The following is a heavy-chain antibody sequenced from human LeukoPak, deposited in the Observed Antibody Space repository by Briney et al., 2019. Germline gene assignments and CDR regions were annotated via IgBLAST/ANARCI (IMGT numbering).Heavy chain of an antibody. CDR3: ASKEDVHSYYYYGMDV. Sequence: ASVKVSCKASGYTFTSYDINWVRQATGQGLEWMGWMNPNSGNTGYAQKFQGRVTMTRNTSISTAYMELSSLRSEDTAVYHCASKEDVHSYYYYGMDVWGQGTTVTVSS. J-gene: IGHJ6*02. CDR1: GYTFTSYD. D-gene: IGHD1-26*01. CDR2: MNPNSGNT. V-gene: IGHV1-8*01.